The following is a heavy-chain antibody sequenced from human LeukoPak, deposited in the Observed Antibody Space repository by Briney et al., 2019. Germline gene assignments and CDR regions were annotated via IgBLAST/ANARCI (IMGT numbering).Heavy chain of an antibody. J-gene: IGHJ4*02. CDR2: IRYDGTNK. CDR1: GFTFSGYG. D-gene: IGHD2-2*01. V-gene: IGHV3-30*02. CDR3: AKDRESNIVLVPAAVDY. Sequence: PGGSLRLSCAASGFTFSGYGMHWVRQAPGKGLEWVAFIRYDGTNKYYADSVKGRFTISRDNSKNTLYLQMNSLRAEDTAVYYCAKDRESNIVLVPAAVDYWGQGTLVTVCS.